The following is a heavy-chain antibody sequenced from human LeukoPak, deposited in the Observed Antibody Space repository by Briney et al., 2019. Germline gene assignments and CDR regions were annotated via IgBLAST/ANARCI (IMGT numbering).Heavy chain of an antibody. CDR1: GGSISSSSYY. D-gene: IGHD6-19*01. CDR2: IYYSGST. V-gene: IGHV4-39*01. J-gene: IGHJ4*02. Sequence: SETLSLTCXVSGGSISSSSYYWGWIRQPPGKGLEWIGSIYYSGSTYYNPSLKSRVTISVDTSKNQFSLKLSSVTAADTAVYYCAISAVAGTGFDYWGQGTLVTVSS. CDR3: AISAVAGTGFDY.